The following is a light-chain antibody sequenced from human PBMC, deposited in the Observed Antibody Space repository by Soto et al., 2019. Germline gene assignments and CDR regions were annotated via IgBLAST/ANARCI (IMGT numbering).Light chain of an antibody. CDR2: ASS. V-gene: IGKV3-20*01. J-gene: IGKJ5*01. CDR1: QSVRSN. CDR3: QLYGISPH. Sequence: EIVMTQSPVTLSVSPGERATLSCRASQSVRSNLAWYQHKPGQAPRLLIYASSNRATGIPDRFSGSASGTDFTLTINRLEPEDFAVYYCQLYGISPHFGQGTRLEIK.